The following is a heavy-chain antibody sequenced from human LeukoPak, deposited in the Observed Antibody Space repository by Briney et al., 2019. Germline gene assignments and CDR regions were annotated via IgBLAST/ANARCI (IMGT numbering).Heavy chain of an antibody. V-gene: IGHV6-1*01. Sequence: SQTLSLTCAISGDSVSGNNVAWNWIRQSPSRGLEWLGRTYYRADWYFDYAVTLKGRITINPDTSKNQFSLQLNFVTPEDTAVYYCARGVERRFDYWGQGTLVTVSS. J-gene: IGHJ4*02. D-gene: IGHD1-1*01. CDR2: TYYRADWYF. CDR3: ARGVERRFDY. CDR1: GDSVSGNNVA.